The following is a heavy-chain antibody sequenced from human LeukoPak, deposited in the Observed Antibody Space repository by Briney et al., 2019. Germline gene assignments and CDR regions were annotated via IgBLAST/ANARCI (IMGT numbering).Heavy chain of an antibody. CDR3: ARRYGSSVYYSYHMDV. CDR1: GFTVSSNY. CDR2: INQDGSEK. V-gene: IGHV3-7*01. J-gene: IGHJ6*03. Sequence: GGSLRLSCAASGFTVSSNYMSWVRQAPGKGLEWVANINQDGSEKSYVDSVKGRFTISRDNAKSSLSLQMSSLRAEDTALYYCARRYGSSVYYSYHMDVWGKGTTVTVSS. D-gene: IGHD6-13*01.